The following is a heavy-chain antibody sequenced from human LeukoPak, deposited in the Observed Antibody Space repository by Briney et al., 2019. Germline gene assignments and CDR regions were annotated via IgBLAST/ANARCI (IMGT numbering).Heavy chain of an antibody. CDR1: GYSISSGYY. D-gene: IGHD6-6*01. CDR2: IYHSGST. Sequence: PSETLSLTCTVSGYSISSGYYWGWIRQPPGKGLEWIGSIYHSGSTYYNPSLKSRVTISVDTSKNQFSLKLSSVTAADTAVYYCARDGGGSYNWFDPWGQGTLVTVSS. J-gene: IGHJ5*02. V-gene: IGHV4-38-2*02. CDR3: ARDGGGSYNWFDP.